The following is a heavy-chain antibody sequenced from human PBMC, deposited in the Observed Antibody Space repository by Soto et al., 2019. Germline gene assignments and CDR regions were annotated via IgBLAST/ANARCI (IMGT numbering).Heavy chain of an antibody. Sequence: EVQLLESGGGLVQPGGSLRLSCAASGFTFSSYAMSWVRQAPGKGLEWVSAISGSGGSTYYADSVKGRFTISRDNSKNTLYMQMKSLRAEDTAVYYCAKTLSSGQIPCFDYWGQGTLVTVSS. CDR1: GFTFSSYA. V-gene: IGHV3-23*01. D-gene: IGHD6-25*01. CDR3: AKTLSSGQIPCFDY. CDR2: ISGSGGST. J-gene: IGHJ4*02.